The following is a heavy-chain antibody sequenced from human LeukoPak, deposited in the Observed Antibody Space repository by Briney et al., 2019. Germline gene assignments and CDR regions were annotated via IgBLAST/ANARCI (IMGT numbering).Heavy chain of an antibody. CDR2: IYTSGST. CDR3: ARGAGSQPLLYAIDY. Sequence: PSETLSLTCTVSGGSISSYYWNWIRQPAGKGLEWIGRIYTSGSTNYNPSLKSRVTMSVDTSKNQFSLKLSSVTAADTAVYYCARGAGSQPLLYAIDYWGQGTLVTVSS. V-gene: IGHV4-4*07. CDR1: GGSISSYY. J-gene: IGHJ4*02. D-gene: IGHD2-2*02.